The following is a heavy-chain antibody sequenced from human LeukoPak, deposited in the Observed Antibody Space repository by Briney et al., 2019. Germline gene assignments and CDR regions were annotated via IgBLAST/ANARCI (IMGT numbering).Heavy chain of an antibody. CDR3: ARGTTVINS. V-gene: IGHV4-34*01. D-gene: IGHD4-23*01. Sequence: SETLSLTSVLYGGSPSGYYGSWIRPPPGRGLEWIGRIKHSGSTNYDPSRQSRLTISVDTSKNQFSLKVSSVTAADPAVYYCARGTTVINSWGQETLVTVSS. CDR2: IKHSGST. J-gene: IGHJ4*02. CDR1: GGSPSGYY.